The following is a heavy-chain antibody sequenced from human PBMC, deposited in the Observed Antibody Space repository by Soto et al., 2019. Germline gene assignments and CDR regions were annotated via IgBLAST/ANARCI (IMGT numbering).Heavy chain of an antibody. D-gene: IGHD2-21*01. CDR2: IYYSGST. J-gene: IGHJ5*02. Sequence: SETLSLTCTVSGGSIISYYWSWILQPPGKGLEWIGYIYYSGSTNYNPSLKSRVTISEDTSKNQFSLKLNSVTAADTAVYYCARSIVVDDNWFDRWGQGTLVTVXS. V-gene: IGHV4-59*08. CDR3: ARSIVVDDNWFDR. CDR1: GGSIISYY.